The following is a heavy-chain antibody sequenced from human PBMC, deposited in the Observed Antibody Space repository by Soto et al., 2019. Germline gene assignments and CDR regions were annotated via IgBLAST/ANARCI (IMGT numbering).Heavy chain of an antibody. CDR1: GGSISSYY. CDR2: IYYSGST. Sequence: PSETLSLTCTVSGGSISSYYWSWIRQPPGKGLEWIGYIYYSGSTNYNPSLKSRVTISVDTSKNQFSLKLSSVTAADTAVYYCARRYCSSTSCYNWFDPWRQGTLVTVS. CDR3: ARRYCSSTSCYNWFDP. V-gene: IGHV4-59*08. J-gene: IGHJ5*02. D-gene: IGHD2-2*01.